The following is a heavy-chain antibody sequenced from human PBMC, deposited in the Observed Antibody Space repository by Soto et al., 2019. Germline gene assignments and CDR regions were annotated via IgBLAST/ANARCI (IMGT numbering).Heavy chain of an antibody. J-gene: IGHJ6*02. D-gene: IGHD5-12*01. V-gene: IGHV5-51*01. Sequence: PGESLKISCKGSGYSFTSYWIGWVRQMPGKGLEWMGIIYPGDSDTRYSPSFQGQVTISADKSISTAYLQWSSLKASDTAMYYCARLPRTPTLSGVISGYGDYYYYGMDVWGQGTTVTVSS. CDR3: ARLPRTPTLSGVISGYGDYYYYGMDV. CDR1: GYSFTSYW. CDR2: IYPGDSDT.